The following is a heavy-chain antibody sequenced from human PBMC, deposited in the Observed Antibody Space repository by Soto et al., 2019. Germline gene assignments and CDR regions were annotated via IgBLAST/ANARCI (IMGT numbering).Heavy chain of an antibody. V-gene: IGHV3-66*01. CDR2: IYSGGST. Sequence: GGSLRLSCAASGFTVSSNYMSWVRQAPGKGLEWVSVIYSGGSTYYADSVKGRFTISRDNSKNTLYLQMNSLRAEDTAVYYCASPGDSSGYYPGYFQHWGQGTLVTVSS. D-gene: IGHD3-22*01. CDR3: ASPGDSSGYYPGYFQH. J-gene: IGHJ1*01. CDR1: GFTVSSNY.